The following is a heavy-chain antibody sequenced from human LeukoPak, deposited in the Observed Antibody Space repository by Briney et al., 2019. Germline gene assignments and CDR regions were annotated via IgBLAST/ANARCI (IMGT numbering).Heavy chain of an antibody. V-gene: IGHV3-30*09. CDR1: GFTFTNYA. J-gene: IGHJ5*02. CDR3: VRVSGFCTNGVCPSFDP. CDR2: VSYDGTDT. D-gene: IGHD2-8*01. Sequence: GGSLRLSCAASGFTFTNYAMNWVRQASGKGLEWVATVSYDGTDTSYADSVKGRFAIFRDNSKNTLYLQMNSLRTEDTAVYYCVRVSGFCTNGVCPSFDPWGQGTLVTVSS.